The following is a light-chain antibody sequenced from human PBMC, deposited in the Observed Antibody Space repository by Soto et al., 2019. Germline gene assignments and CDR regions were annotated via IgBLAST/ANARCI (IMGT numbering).Light chain of an antibody. CDR1: SSNIGAGYD. Sequence: QSVLTQPPSVSGAPGLRVTMSCTGSSSNIGAGYDVHWYQQLPGTAPKLLIYGNSNRPSGVPDRFSGSKSGTSASLAITGLQAEDEADYYCQSYDSSLSGFYVFGTGTKLTVL. CDR3: QSYDSSLSGFYV. V-gene: IGLV1-40*01. J-gene: IGLJ1*01. CDR2: GNS.